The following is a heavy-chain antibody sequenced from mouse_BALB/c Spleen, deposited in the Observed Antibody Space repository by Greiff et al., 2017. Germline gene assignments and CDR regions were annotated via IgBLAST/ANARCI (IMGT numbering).Heavy chain of an antibody. CDR2: IWAGGST. Sequence: VQRVESGPGLVAPSQSLSITCTVSGFSLTSYGVHWVRQPPGKGLEWLGVIWAGGSTNYNSALMSRLSISKDNSKSQVFLKMNSLQTDDTAMYYCARGYYGSSYGYFDVWGAGTTVTVSS. CDR3: ARGYYGSSYGYFDV. V-gene: IGHV2-9*02. CDR1: GFSLTSYG. J-gene: IGHJ1*01. D-gene: IGHD1-1*01.